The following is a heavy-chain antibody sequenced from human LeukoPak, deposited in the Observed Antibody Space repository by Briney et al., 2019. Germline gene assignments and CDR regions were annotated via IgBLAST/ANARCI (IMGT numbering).Heavy chain of an antibody. D-gene: IGHD3-10*01. J-gene: IGHJ4*02. CDR2: SYYSGST. CDR1: GGTISSYY. Sequence: SETLSLTCTASGGTISSYYRSWIRQPPGKGLEWIAYSYYSGSTNYNPSLKNRVTTFFDTSKNQFPLKLSTVPAADTTADYYARGGYGSGFDYWGQGTLVTVSS. CDR3: ARGGYGSGFDY. V-gene: IGHV4-59*01.